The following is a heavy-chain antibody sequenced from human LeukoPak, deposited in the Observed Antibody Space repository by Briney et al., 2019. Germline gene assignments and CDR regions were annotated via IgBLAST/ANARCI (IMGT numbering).Heavy chain of an antibody. CDR3: ARDGRHWDLDF. Sequence: GASVKLSCKASGYIFTRYYIHWVRQAPGQGLEWMGRINPKSGGTNYAQEFQGRVTVTRDTSISMTNMELSRLNFDDTAVYYCARDGRHWDLDFWGQGTLVTVSS. CDR2: INPKSGGT. D-gene: IGHD7-27*01. CDR1: GYIFTRYY. J-gene: IGHJ4*02. V-gene: IGHV1-2*06.